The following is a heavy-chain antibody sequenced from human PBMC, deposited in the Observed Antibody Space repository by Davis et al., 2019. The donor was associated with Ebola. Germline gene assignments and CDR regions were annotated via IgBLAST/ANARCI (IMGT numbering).Heavy chain of an antibody. Sequence: PSETLSLTCTVSGGSISSYYWSWIRQPPGKGLEWIGYIYYSGSTNYNPSLKSRVTISVDTSKNQFSLKLSSVTAADTAVYYCARGAAGRFDPWGQGTLVTVSS. CDR3: ARGAAGRFDP. CDR1: GGSISSYY. D-gene: IGHD6-13*01. CDR2: IYYSGST. V-gene: IGHV4-59*01. J-gene: IGHJ5*02.